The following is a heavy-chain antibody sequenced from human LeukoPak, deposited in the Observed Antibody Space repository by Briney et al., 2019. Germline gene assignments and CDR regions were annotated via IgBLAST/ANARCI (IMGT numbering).Heavy chain of an antibody. CDR3: ARVFGSGSDY. CDR1: GYTFTSYG. CDR2: ISTYNGNT. D-gene: IGHD3-10*01. Sequence: ASVKVSCKASGYTFTSYGISWVRQAPGQGLEWMGWISTYNGNTNYAQTLQGRVTMTTDTSTGTAYMELSRLRSDDTAVYYCARVFGSGSDYWGQGTLVTVSS. J-gene: IGHJ4*02. V-gene: IGHV1-18*01.